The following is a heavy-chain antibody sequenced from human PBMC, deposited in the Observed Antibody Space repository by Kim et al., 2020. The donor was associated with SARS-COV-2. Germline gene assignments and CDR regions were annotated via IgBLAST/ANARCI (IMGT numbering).Heavy chain of an antibody. D-gene: IGHD3-10*01. CDR2: ISGSGGST. J-gene: IGHJ4*02. CDR3: AKDRRDYYGSGSHFDY. Sequence: GGSLRLSCAASGFTFSSYAMSWVRQAPGKGLEWVSAISGSGGSTYYADSVKGRFTISRDNSKNTLYLQMNSLRAEDTAVYYCAKDRRDYYGSGSHFDYWGQGTLVTVSS. V-gene: IGHV3-23*01. CDR1: GFTFSSYA.